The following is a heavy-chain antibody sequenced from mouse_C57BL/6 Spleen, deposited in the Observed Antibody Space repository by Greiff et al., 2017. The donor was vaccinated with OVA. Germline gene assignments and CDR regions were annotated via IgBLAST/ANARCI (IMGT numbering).Heavy chain of an antibody. D-gene: IGHD2-3*01. CDR2: IDPSDSET. CDR1: GYTFTSYW. V-gene: IGHV1-52*01. CDR3: ARSGYDGYYGYFDY. J-gene: IGHJ2*01. Sequence: QVQLQQPGAELVRPGSSVKLSCKASGYTFTSYWMHWVKQRPIQGLEWIGNIDPSDSETHYNQKFKDKATLTVDKSSSTAYMQLSSLTSEDSAVYYCARSGYDGYYGYFDYWGQGTTLTVSS.